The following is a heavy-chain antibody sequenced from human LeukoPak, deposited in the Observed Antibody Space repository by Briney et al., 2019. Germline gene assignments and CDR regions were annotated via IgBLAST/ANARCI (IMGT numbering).Heavy chain of an antibody. J-gene: IGHJ4*02. CDR2: IWHDGSHK. V-gene: IGHV3-33*01. CDR1: GFAFNTYA. CDR3: AREIFGLGSYPDF. D-gene: IGHD3-10*01. Sequence: GRPLRLSCAASGFAFNTYAMHQVRQAPGQGLEWVALIWHDGSHKFSSNSVRGQFTFSRDNSKNRVSLQLYKLRPEDTAVYSCAREIFGLGSYPDFWGQGTLVTVSS.